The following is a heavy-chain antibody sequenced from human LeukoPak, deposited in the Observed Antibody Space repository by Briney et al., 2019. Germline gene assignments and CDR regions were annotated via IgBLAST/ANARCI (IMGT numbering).Heavy chain of an antibody. Sequence: GGSLRLSCAASGFSFNNYAMNWVRQAPGKGLEWVSLIIGSSGSTFYADSVKGRFTISRDKSKNTLYLQMNSLRAEDTAVYYCAKGAYDYIEIAYFDYWGQGSLVTVSS. D-gene: IGHD5-12*01. CDR3: AKGAYDYIEIAYFDY. CDR2: IIGSSGST. J-gene: IGHJ4*02. CDR1: GFSFNNYA. V-gene: IGHV3-23*01.